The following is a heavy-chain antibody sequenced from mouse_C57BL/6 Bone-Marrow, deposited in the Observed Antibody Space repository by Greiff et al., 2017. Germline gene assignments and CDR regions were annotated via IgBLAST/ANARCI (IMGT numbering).Heavy chain of an antibody. D-gene: IGHD3-1*01. Sequence: QVHVKQPGAELVRPGSSVKLSCKASGYTFTSYWMHWVKQRPIQGLEWIGNIDPSDSETHYNQKFKDKATLTVDKSSSTAYMQLSSLTSEDSAVYYCARSGDPYFDDWGQGTTLTVSS. CDR3: ARSGDPYFDD. J-gene: IGHJ2*01. CDR1: GYTFTSYW. V-gene: IGHV1-52*01. CDR2: IDPSDSET.